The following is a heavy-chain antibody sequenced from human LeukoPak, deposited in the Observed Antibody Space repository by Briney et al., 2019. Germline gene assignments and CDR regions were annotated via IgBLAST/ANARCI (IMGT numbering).Heavy chain of an antibody. D-gene: IGHD3-16*01. Sequence: SETLSLTCGVYDGSFIGDYWSWIRQSPGMGLEWIGQVYHSGSANYNPSLRSRVTISIDTSKKQVSLKCNAVAATDTAVYYCARHGGFYFDSWGQGTLVTVSS. J-gene: IGHJ4*02. CDR1: DGSFIGDY. CDR3: ARHGGFYFDS. V-gene: IGHV4-34*01. CDR2: VYHSGSA.